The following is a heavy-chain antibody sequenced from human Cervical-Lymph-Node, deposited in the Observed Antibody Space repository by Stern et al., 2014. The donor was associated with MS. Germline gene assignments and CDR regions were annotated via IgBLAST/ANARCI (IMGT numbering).Heavy chain of an antibody. CDR2: ISAYNGNT. V-gene: IGHV1-18*04. CDR1: GYTFSSFG. J-gene: IGHJ5*02. D-gene: IGHD5-24*01. Sequence: QVQLVQSGAEVKKPGASVKVSCKASGYTFSSFGISWVRQAPGQGLEWMVWISAYNGNTTYAQTFQGSVTLTTDTSTSTAYMELRRLTSDDTAVYYCASGSLEGFDPWGQGTLVTVSS. CDR3: ASGSLEGFDP.